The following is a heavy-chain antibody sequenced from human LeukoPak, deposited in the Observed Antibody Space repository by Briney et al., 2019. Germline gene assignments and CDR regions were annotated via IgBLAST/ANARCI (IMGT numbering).Heavy chain of an antibody. CDR1: GFTFSSYA. V-gene: IGHV3-30-3*01. CDR3: ASLMTKVTRYYYYGMDV. D-gene: IGHD4-11*01. Sequence: GRSLRLSCAASGFTFSSYAMHWVRQAPGKGLEWVAVISYDGSNKYYADSVKGRFTISRANPKNTLYLQMNRLRPEDTDVYYCASLMTKVTRYYYYGMDVRGPGATVTAAS. CDR2: ISYDGSNK. J-gene: IGHJ6*01.